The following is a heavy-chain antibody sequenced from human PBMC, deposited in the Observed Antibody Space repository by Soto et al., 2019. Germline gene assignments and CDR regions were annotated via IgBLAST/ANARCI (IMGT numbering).Heavy chain of an antibody. V-gene: IGHV4-59*01. Sequence: SETLSLTCTVSGGSISSYYWSWIRQPPGKGLEWIGYIYYSGSTNYNPSLKSRVTISVDTSKNQFSLKLSSVTAADTAVYYCARGLYGDYDNYFDYWGQGTLVTVSS. CDR3: ARGLYGDYDNYFDY. D-gene: IGHD4-17*01. CDR1: GGSISSYY. CDR2: IYYSGST. J-gene: IGHJ4*02.